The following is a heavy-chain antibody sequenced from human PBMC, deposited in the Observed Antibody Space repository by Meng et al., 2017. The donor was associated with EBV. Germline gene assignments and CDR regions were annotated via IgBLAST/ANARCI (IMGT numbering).Heavy chain of an antibody. CDR1: GFSLSTRGVG. Sequence: QSTLKESCPTLLKPTQTLTLTCASSGFSLSTRGVGVGWIRQPPGKALEWLALIYWDDDKRYSPSLQSRLTITKDTSTNQVVLTMTNMDPVDSATYYCAHIIAARPFDYWGQGTLVTVSS. CDR2: IYWDDDK. V-gene: IGHV2-5*02. CDR3: AHIIAARPFDY. J-gene: IGHJ4*02. D-gene: IGHD6-6*01.